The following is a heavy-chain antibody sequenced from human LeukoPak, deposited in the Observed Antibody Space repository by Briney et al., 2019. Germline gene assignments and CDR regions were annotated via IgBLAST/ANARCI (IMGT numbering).Heavy chain of an antibody. CDR2: INHSGST. Sequence: SETLSLTCAVYGGSFSGYYWSWIRQPPGKGLEWIGEINHSGSTNYNPSLKSRVTISVDTSKNQLSLKLSSVSAADTAVYYCARVRELRYYDSSGYYYTFDYWGQGTLVTVSS. CDR1: GGSFSGYY. V-gene: IGHV4-34*01. J-gene: IGHJ4*02. D-gene: IGHD3-22*01. CDR3: ARVRELRYYDSSGYYYTFDY.